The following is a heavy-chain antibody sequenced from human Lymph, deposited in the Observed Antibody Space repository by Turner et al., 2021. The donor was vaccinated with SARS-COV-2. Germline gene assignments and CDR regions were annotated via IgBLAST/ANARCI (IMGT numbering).Heavy chain of an antibody. J-gene: IGHJ3*02. CDR1: GGSISSRSYH. CDR2: IYYSGNT. D-gene: IGHD1-26*01. Sequence: QLQLPESGPGRVQPSETLSLACTVPGGSISSRSYHWGWIRQPPGKGLEWIGNIYYSGNTYYNSSLKSRVTISVDTSKNPFSLKLSSVTAADTAVYYGARRPRFYSGSYSGAFDIWGQGTMVTVSS. V-gene: IGHV4-39*01. CDR3: ARRPRFYSGSYSGAFDI.